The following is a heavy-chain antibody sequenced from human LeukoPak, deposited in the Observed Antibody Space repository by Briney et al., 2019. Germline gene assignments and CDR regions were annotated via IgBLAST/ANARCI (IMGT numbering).Heavy chain of an antibody. Sequence: GGSLRLSCATSGFTFSRHWMTWVRQAPGKGPEWVANIKQDGSERYYVHSVRGRFTISRDNAKNALYLQMNSLRTEDTAVYYCARDGGHSTDLDYWGQGILVTVSS. CDR1: GFTFSRHW. V-gene: IGHV3-7*01. CDR3: ARDGGHSTDLDY. D-gene: IGHD2-8*02. CDR2: IKQDGSER. J-gene: IGHJ4*02.